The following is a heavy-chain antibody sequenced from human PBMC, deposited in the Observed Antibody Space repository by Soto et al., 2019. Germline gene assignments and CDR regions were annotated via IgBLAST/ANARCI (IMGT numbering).Heavy chain of an antibody. V-gene: IGHV3-21*01. CDR3: ARGGRTYYCDY. CDR1: GFTFSSYS. CDR2: ISSSGSYI. Sequence: EVQLVESGGGLVKPGGSLRLSCAASGFTFSSYSMNWVRQAPGKGLEWVSSISSSGSYIYYADSVKGRFTISRDNAKNSRYLQMNSLRAEDTAVYYCARGGRTYYCDYWGQGTLVTVSS. J-gene: IGHJ4*02.